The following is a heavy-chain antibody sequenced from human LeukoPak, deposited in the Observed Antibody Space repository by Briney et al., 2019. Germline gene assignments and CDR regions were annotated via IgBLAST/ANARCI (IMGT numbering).Heavy chain of an antibody. CDR1: GGTFSSYA. CDR2: IIPIFGTA. D-gene: IGHD6-6*01. V-gene: IGHV1-69*05. J-gene: IGHJ5*02. CDR3: ARDYSSYQGGWFDP. Sequence: VKVSCKASGGTFSSYAISWVRQAPGQGPEWMGGIIPIFGTANYAQKFQGRVTITTDESTSTAYMELSSLRSEDTAVYYCARDYSSYQGGWFDPWGQGTLVTVSS.